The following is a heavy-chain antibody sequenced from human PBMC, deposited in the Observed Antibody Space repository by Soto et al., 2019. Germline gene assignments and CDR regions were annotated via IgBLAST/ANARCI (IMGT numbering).Heavy chain of an antibody. D-gene: IGHD2-15*01. Sequence: SVKVSCKASGGTLSSYAISWVRQAPGQGLEWMGGIIPIFGTANYAQKFQGRVTITADESTSTAYMELSSLRSEDTAVYYCARVLCGGGSGYQRVARRKISGMDVWAKGPRSPS. CDR2: IIPIFGTA. CDR3: ARVLCGGGSGYQRVARRKISGMDV. CDR1: GGTLSSYA. V-gene: IGHV1-69*13. J-gene: IGHJ6*02.